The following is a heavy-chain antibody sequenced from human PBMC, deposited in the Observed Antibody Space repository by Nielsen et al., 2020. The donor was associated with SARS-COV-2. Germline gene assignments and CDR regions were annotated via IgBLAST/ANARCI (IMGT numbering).Heavy chain of an antibody. CDR3: ARELNVGMAIIGAFDI. CDR2: ISAKSGDT. D-gene: IGHD5-24*01. V-gene: IGHV1-18*01. Sequence: ASVKVSCKASGYTFTTYGVSWVRQAPGQGLQWMGWISAKSGDTNYAQKFQGRVTMTTDTSTTTVYMELRSLRSDDTAVYYCARELNVGMAIIGAFDIWGQGTMVTVSS. CDR1: GYTFTTYG. J-gene: IGHJ3*02.